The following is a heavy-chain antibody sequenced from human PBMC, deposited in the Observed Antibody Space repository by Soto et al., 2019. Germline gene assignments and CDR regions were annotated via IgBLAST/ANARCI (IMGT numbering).Heavy chain of an antibody. CDR3: ASRYNYDSSGPFDY. D-gene: IGHD3-22*01. J-gene: IGHJ4*02. CDR2: INPNSGGT. CDR1: GYTFTGYY. V-gene: IGHV1-2*02. Sequence: ASVKVSCKASGYTFTGYYMHWVRQAPGQGLEWMGWINPNSGGTNYAQKFQGRVTMTRDTSISTAYMELSRLRSDDTAVYYCASRYNYDSSGPFDYWGQGTLDTVSS.